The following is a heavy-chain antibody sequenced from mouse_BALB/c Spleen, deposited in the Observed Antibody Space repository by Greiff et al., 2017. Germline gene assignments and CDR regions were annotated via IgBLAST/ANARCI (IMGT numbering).Heavy chain of an antibody. V-gene: IGHV5-6*01. CDR2: ISSGGSYT. CDR3: ARHGANWAYLDY. Sequence: EVQVVESGGDLVKPGGSLKLSCAASGFTFSSYGMSWVRQTPGKRLEWVATISSGGSYTYYPDSVKGRFTISRDNAKNTLYLQMSSLKSEDTAMYYCARHGANWAYLDYWGQGTTLTVSS. J-gene: IGHJ2*01. CDR1: GFTFSSYG. D-gene: IGHD4-1*01.